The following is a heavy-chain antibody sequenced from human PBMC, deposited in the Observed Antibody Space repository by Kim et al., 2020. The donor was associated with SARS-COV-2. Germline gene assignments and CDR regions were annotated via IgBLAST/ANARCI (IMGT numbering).Heavy chain of an antibody. V-gene: IGHV1-58*01. Sequence: SVKVSCKASGFIFASSAVQWVRQARGQRLEWIGWFVVGSSNTTYAQKFQERVTITRDMFTSTAYMELSSLTSEDTAVYCAASYYYDMSADYWGQGTLVT. CDR3: AASYYYDMSADY. J-gene: IGHJ4*02. CDR2: FVVGSSNT. CDR1: GFIFASSA. D-gene: IGHD3-22*01.